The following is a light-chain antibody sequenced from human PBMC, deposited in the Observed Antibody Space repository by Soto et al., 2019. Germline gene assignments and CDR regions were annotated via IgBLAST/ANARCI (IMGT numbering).Light chain of an antibody. J-gene: IGLJ2*01. CDR2: EDD. CDR1: NSNIGSNT. V-gene: IGLV2-23*01. Sequence: QSVLTQPPSASGTPGQRVTISCSGSNSNIGSNTVNWYQQHPGKAPKLMIYEDDKRPSGVSNRFSGSKSGNTASLTISGLQAEDEADYYCCSFAGSSTPVVFGGGTKLTVL. CDR3: CSFAGSSTPVV.